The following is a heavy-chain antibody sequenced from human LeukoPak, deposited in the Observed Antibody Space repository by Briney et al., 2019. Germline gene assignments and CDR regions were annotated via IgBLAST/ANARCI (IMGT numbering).Heavy chain of an antibody. CDR2: IFYSGST. V-gene: IGHV4-39*01. CDR1: GXSISSSSYF. J-gene: IGHJ4*02. CDR3: ARQMNTVTADY. D-gene: IGHD4-17*01. Sequence: KPSGTLSLTCTVSGXSISSSSYFWGWIRQPPGKGLEWIGSIFYSGSTYYNPSLNSRVTISIDTSKNQFSLRLSSVTAADTAVYYCARQMNTVTADYWGQGTLVTVSS.